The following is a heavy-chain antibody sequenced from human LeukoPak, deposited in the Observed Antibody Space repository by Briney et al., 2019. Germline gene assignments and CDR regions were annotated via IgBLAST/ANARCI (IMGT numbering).Heavy chain of an antibody. CDR1: GGSFSGYY. CDR2: INHSGST. CDR3: ARRSDCSSTSCYRGAFDY. Sequence: SETLSLTCAVYGGSFSGYYWSWIRQPPGKGREWIGEINHSGSTNYNPSLKSRVTISVDTSKNQFSLKLSSVTAADTAVYYCARRSDCSSTSCYRGAFDYWGQGTLVTVSS. V-gene: IGHV4-34*01. D-gene: IGHD2-2*02. J-gene: IGHJ4*02.